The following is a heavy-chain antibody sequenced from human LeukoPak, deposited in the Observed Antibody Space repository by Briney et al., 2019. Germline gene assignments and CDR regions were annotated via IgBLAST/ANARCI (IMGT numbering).Heavy chain of an antibody. D-gene: IGHD5-24*01. Sequence: GGSLRLSCAASGFTFSTYSMNWVRQAPGKGLERVSYISTSSSLMYYADSVKGRFTISRDNAKNSLYLQMNSLRDEDTAVYYCATAGAGYNFFGLDWGQGTLVTVSS. CDR2: ISTSSSLM. CDR1: GFTFSTYS. V-gene: IGHV3-48*02. CDR3: ATAGAGYNFFGLD. J-gene: IGHJ4*02.